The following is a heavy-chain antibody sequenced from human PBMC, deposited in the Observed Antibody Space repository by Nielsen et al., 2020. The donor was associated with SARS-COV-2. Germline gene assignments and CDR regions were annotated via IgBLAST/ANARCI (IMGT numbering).Heavy chain of an antibody. CDR2: INWGAGST. J-gene: IGHJ4*02. Sequence: GESLKISCAASGFTFRNYAMSWVRQAPGKGLEWVSLINWGAGSTYYADSVKGRFTISRDNRQNSLYLQMNSLRAEDTALYYCAKGYSSSWSTFDYWGRGTLVTVSS. CDR1: GFTFRNYA. D-gene: IGHD6-13*01. CDR3: AKGYSSSWSTFDY. V-gene: IGHV3-43D*03.